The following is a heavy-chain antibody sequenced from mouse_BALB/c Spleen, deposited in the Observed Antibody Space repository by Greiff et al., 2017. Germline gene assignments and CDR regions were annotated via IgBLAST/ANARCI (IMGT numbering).Heavy chain of an antibody. V-gene: IGHV1-15*01. CDR2: IDPETGGT. Sequence: VQLLQSGAELVRPGASVTLSCKASGFTFTDYEMHWVKQTPVHGLEWIGAIDPETGGTAYNQTFKGRGTLTANKSSSTAYMELRSLTSEDSAVYYCTRSLNWDLAYWGQGTLVTVSA. D-gene: IGHD4-1*02. CDR3: TRSLNWDLAY. CDR1: GFTFTDYE. J-gene: IGHJ3*01.